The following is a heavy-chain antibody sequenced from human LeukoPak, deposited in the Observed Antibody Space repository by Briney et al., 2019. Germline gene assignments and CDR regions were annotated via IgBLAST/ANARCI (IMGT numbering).Heavy chain of an antibody. V-gene: IGHV4-4*02. Sequence: SETLSLTCALSGGSISSSNWWSWVRQPPGKGLEWIGEIYLYGTTNYNPSFTSRVTMSVDRSRNQFSLKLTSVTAADTAVYYCARQKWEQQGRDYYFNGLDVWGPGTTVIVSS. CDR1: GGSISSSNW. J-gene: IGHJ6*02. D-gene: IGHD1/OR15-1a*01. CDR2: IYLYGTT. CDR3: ARQKWEQQGRDYYFNGLDV.